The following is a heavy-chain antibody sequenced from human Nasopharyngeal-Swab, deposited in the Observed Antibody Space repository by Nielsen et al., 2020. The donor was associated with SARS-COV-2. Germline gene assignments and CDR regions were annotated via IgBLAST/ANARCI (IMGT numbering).Heavy chain of an antibody. CDR3: AKVYSYFDI. Sequence: GGSLRLSCAASGFTVSSNYMSWVRQAPGKGLEWVSVIYSGGSTFYADSVKGRFTISRDNLKNTLYLQMSSLRADDTAVYYCAKVYSYFDIWGQGTLVTVSS. CDR2: IYSGGST. J-gene: IGHJ4*02. CDR1: GFTVSSNY. D-gene: IGHD2-15*01. V-gene: IGHV3-66*01.